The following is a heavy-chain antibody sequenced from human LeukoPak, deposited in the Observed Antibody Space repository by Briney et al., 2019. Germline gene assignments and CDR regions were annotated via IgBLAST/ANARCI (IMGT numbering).Heavy chain of an antibody. D-gene: IGHD3-3*01. Sequence: ASVKVSCKASGGTFSSYVITWVRQAPGQGLEWMGRIIPNTGVTNYTQKFQGRLTMTRDTSITTVYMELSRLRSDDTAFYYCARGGTMKDYWGQGTLVTVSS. J-gene: IGHJ4*02. CDR1: GGTFSSYV. CDR3: ARGGTMKDY. CDR2: IIPNTGVT. V-gene: IGHV1-2*02.